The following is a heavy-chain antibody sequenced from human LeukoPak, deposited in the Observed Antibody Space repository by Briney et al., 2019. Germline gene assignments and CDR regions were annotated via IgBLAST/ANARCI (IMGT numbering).Heavy chain of an antibody. D-gene: IGHD3-9*01. CDR1: GGSISSSSYY. V-gene: IGHV4-39*01. Sequence: SETLSLTCAVSGGSISSSSYYCGWIRQPPGKGLEWIGGIYYSGSTYYNPSLKSRVPISVDTSKNQFSLKLSSVTAADTAVYYCARHPRLRYFDWGAEYFQHWGQGTLVTVSS. CDR3: ARHPRLRYFDWGAEYFQH. J-gene: IGHJ1*01. CDR2: IYYSGST.